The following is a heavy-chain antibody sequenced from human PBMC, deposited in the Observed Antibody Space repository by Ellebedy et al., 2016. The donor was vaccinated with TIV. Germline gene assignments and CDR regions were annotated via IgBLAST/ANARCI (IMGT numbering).Heavy chain of an antibody. V-gene: IGHV3-23*01. Sequence: GESLKISXAASGFTFSSYAMSWVRQAPGKGLEWVSAISGGGGSTYYADSVKGRFTISRDNSKNTLYLQMNSLRAEDTAVYYCAKDRNPDYGAIPGYYYGMDVWGQGTTVTVSS. D-gene: IGHD4-17*01. CDR2: ISGGGGST. J-gene: IGHJ6*02. CDR1: GFTFSSYA. CDR3: AKDRNPDYGAIPGYYYGMDV.